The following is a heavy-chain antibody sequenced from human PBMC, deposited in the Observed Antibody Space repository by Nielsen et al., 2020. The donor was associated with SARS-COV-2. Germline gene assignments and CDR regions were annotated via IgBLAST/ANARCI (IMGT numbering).Heavy chain of an antibody. CDR2: IYYSGST. CDR1: GGSISSYY. D-gene: IGHD6-13*01. J-gene: IGHJ4*02. Sequence: SETLSLTCTVSGGSISSYYWSWIRQPPGKGLEWIGYIYYSGSTNYNPSLKSRVTISVDTSKNQFSLKLSSVTAADTAVYYCARDRKQQLIDYWGQGTLVTVSS. V-gene: IGHV4-59*01. CDR3: ARDRKQQLIDY.